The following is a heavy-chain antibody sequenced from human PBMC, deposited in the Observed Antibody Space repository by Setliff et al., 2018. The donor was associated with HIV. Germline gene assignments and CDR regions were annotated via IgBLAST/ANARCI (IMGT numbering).Heavy chain of an antibody. J-gene: IGHJ4*02. CDR3: ARHPNPYSTNWYFFDF. CDR1: GYSFATYW. D-gene: IGHD7-27*01. V-gene: IGHV5-51*01. CDR2: IYPDDSDT. Sequence: PGESLKISCQGSGYSFATYWSGWVRQMPGKGLEWVGVIYPDDSDTRYSPSCQGQVTISADKSINTAYLQWSGLKASDTAMYYCARHPNPYSTNWYFFDFWGQGTLVTVSS.